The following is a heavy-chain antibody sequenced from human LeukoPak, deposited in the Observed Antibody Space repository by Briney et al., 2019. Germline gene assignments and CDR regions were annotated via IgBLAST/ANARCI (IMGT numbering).Heavy chain of an antibody. D-gene: IGHD6-6*01. CDR1: RFTYGGQW. V-gene: IGHV3-7*01. CDR3: ARDGVSSSPDFDY. J-gene: IGHJ4*02. Sequence: GGSLRLSCGASRFTYGGQWMYWVSQAPGKGLEGVANIKYDGSEKNYVDSVKGRFTISRDNAKNSLYLQMNSLRAEDTAVYYCARDGVSSSPDFDYWGQGTLVTVSS. CDR2: IKYDGSEK.